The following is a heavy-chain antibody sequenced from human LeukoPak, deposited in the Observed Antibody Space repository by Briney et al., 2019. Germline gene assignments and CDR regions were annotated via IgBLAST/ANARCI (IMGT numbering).Heavy chain of an antibody. D-gene: IGHD6-13*01. CDR3: ASASSHRIAAGGDY. CDR1: GFTFSNYW. J-gene: IGHJ4*02. V-gene: IGHV3-74*01. CDR2: VSSDGSSR. Sequence: AGGSLRLSCAASGFTFSNYWMHWVRQAPGEGLVWVSRVSSDGSSRNYAASVKGRFTISRDNAKNTLYLQMNSLRAEDTAVYYCASASSHRIAAGGDYWGQGTLVTVSS.